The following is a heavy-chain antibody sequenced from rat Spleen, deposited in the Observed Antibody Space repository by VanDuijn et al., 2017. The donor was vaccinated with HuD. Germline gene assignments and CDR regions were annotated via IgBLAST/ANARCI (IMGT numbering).Heavy chain of an antibody. V-gene: IGHV5-31*01. Sequence: EVQLVESGGGLVQPGRSLKLSCLASGFTFNHYWMTWIRQAPGKGLEWIACISDTGGSTYYLDSVKGRFTISRDNAQNTLYLQMSKLGSEDTAIYYCARGVTTWDYWGQGVMVTVSS. J-gene: IGHJ2*01. CDR2: ISDTGGST. D-gene: IGHD1-10*01. CDR1: GFTFNHYW. CDR3: ARGVTTWDY.